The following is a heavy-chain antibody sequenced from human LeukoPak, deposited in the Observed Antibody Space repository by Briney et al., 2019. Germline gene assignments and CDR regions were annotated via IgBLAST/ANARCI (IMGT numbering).Heavy chain of an antibody. J-gene: IGHJ6*02. V-gene: IGHV3-7*03. CDR3: ARTLRFFRFLDV. D-gene: IGHD3-3*01. CDR1: GYSFTSYW. Sequence: GESLKISCKGSGYSFTSYWMSWVRQAPEKGLEWVANIKPDGSETYSVDSVKGRFTISRDNAKNSLYLQMNSLRAEDTAVYYCARTLRFFRFLDVWGQGTTVTVSS. CDR2: IKPDGSET.